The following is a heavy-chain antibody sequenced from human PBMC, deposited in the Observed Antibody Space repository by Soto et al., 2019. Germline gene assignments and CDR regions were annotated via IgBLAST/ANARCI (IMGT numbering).Heavy chain of an antibody. CDR1: GGSISSRNW. V-gene: IGHV4-4*02. J-gene: IGHJ3*02. CDR2: IYHRGST. CDR3: ASKFGELLADAFDI. Sequence: QVQLQESGPGLVKPSGTLSLTCAVSGGSISSRNWWSWVRQPPGKGLEWIGEIYHRGSTNYNPSLKSRVTISVDKSKNQFSRKLSSVTAADTAVYYCASKFGELLADAFDIWGQGTMVTVSS. D-gene: IGHD3-10*01.